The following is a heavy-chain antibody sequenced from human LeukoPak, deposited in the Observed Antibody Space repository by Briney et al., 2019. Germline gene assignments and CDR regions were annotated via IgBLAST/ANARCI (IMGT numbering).Heavy chain of an antibody. J-gene: IGHJ3*02. CDR2: IYHSGST. Sequence: SETLSLTCTLSGYSLSSGYYWGWIRQPPGKGQEWSGSIYHSGSTCYNPYLTLRVTISVDTSKNQFSLNLSSVTAADTAVYDCARGSGRQLDSIAFDIWGQGTMVTVSS. D-gene: IGHD6-6*01. V-gene: IGHV4-38-2*02. CDR1: GYSLSSGYY. CDR3: ARGSGRQLDSIAFDI.